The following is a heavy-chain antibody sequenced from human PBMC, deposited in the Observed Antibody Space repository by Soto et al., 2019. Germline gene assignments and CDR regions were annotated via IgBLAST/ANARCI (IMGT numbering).Heavy chain of an antibody. CDR1: GYIFTNYG. D-gene: IGHD6-13*01. J-gene: IGHJ4*02. CDR3: ARASAGALYDF. V-gene: IGHV1-18*01. Sequence: QVQLVHSGAEVRKPGASVNVSCKTSGYIFTNYGVAWVRQAPGQGLELVAWISGYNGYPKHTQKFQGRVTVTTDTTTRTGYMELRNLRSDDTAVYYCARASAGALYDFWGQGTRVTVSS. CDR2: ISGYNGYP.